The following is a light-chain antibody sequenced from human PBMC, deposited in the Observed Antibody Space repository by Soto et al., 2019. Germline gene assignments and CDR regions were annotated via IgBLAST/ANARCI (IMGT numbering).Light chain of an antibody. J-gene: IGKJ1*01. CDR3: QLSGISPPR. CDR2: GPS. Sequence: EIVLNQSPGTLSLSKEERDTLSCRASQSITYGYLAWYQHKPGQAPRLLIFGPSSRASGIPDRFSGGGSGTDFSLTISRLEPEDFTLYFCQLSGISPPRFGQVAKVAI. V-gene: IGKV3-20*01. CDR1: QSITYGY.